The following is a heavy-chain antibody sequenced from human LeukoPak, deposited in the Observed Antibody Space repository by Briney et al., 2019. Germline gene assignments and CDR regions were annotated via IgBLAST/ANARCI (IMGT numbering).Heavy chain of an antibody. CDR1: GGSISSYY. J-gene: IGHJ6*02. CDR3: ARGHYSSGWYEKDYGMDV. V-gene: IGHV4-4*07. D-gene: IGHD6-19*01. Sequence: SETLSLTCTVSGGSISSYYWSWIRQPAGKGLEWIGRIYTSGSTNYNPSLKSRATMSVDTSKNQFSLKLSSVTAADTAVYYCARGHYSSGWYEKDYGMDVWGQGTTVTVSS. CDR2: IYTSGST.